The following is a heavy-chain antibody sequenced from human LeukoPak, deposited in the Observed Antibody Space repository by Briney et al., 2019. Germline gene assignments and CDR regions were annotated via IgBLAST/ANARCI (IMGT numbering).Heavy chain of an antibody. CDR2: IHPGDSDT. D-gene: IGHD3-22*01. J-gene: IGHJ4*02. CDR1: GYSFTSYW. Sequence: GESLKISCKGSGYSFTSYWIGWVRQMPGKGLEWMGIIHPGDSDTTYSPSFQGQVTISVDKSISTAYLQWSSLKASDTAMYYCARHHSSGYYYNYYFDYWGQGTLVTVSS. V-gene: IGHV5-51*01. CDR3: ARHHSSGYYYNYYFDY.